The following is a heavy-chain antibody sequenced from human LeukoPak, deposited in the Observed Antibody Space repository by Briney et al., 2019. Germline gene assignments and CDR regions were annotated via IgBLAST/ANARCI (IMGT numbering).Heavy chain of an antibody. CDR3: AEVPKPGIGKTGDGFDN. CDR2: IYYTGST. CDR1: GGSISSSRYY. Sequence: SETLSLTCTVSGGSISSSRYYWGWIRQPPGKGLEWIGTIYYTGSTYYSSSLKSRVTMSVDTSKNQFSLKLSSVTAADTAVYYCAEVPKPGIGKTGDGFDNLGQGKKVNGFS. J-gene: IGHJ3*02. D-gene: IGHD1-14*01. V-gene: IGHV4-39*07.